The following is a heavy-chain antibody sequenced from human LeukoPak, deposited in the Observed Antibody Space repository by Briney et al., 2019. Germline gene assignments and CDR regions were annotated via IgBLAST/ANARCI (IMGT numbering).Heavy chain of an antibody. Sequence: ASVKVSCKASGYTFTNYGITLMRQAPGQGLEWMGWINTYNGNTNYAQNLQGRVTITTDTSTSTAYMELRSLRSDDTAVFYCARDLVDGVGAPGAYWGQGALVTVSS. CDR3: ARDLVDGVGAPGAY. CDR1: GYTFTNYG. D-gene: IGHD1-26*01. V-gene: IGHV1-18*01. J-gene: IGHJ4*02. CDR2: INTYNGNT.